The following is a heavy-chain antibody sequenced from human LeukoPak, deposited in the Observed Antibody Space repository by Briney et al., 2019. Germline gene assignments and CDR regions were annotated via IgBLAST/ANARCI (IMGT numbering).Heavy chain of an antibody. D-gene: IGHD3-10*01. Sequence: PSETLSLTCTVSGGSISNYYWSWIRQPPGKGLEWIGYIYYSGSTNYKPSLKSRVTISVDTSKNQFSLKLSSVTAADTAEYYCAREPYGSGTFDYWGQGTLVTVSA. V-gene: IGHV4-59*01. CDR1: GGSISNYY. CDR2: IYYSGST. CDR3: AREPYGSGTFDY. J-gene: IGHJ4*02.